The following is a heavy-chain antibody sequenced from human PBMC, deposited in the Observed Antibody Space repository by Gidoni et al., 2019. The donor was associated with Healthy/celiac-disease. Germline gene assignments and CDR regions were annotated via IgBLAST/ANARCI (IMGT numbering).Heavy chain of an antibody. J-gene: IGHJ4*02. CDR1: GFTVSSNY. D-gene: IGHD3-22*01. CDR2: IYSGGST. Sequence: EVQLVESGGGLIQPGGSLRLSCAASGFTVSSNYMSWVRQAPGKGLEWVSVIYSGGSTYYADSVKGRFTISRDNSKNTLYLQMNSLRAEDTAVYYCARDYYDSSGYYVDYWGQGTLVTVSS. V-gene: IGHV3-53*01. CDR3: ARDYYDSSGYYVDY.